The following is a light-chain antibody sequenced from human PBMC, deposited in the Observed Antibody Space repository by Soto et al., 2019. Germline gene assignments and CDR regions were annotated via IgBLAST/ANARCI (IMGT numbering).Light chain of an antibody. CDR2: DVS. CDR3: SSYTSSSTLGYV. J-gene: IGLJ1*01. V-gene: IGLV2-14*03. Sequence: QSALTQPASVSGSPGQSITISCTGTSSDVGGYNYVSWYQQHPGKAPKLMIYDVSNRPSGVPNRFSGSKSGNTASLTISGLQAEDEAEYYCSSYTSSSTLGYVFGTGTKVTVL. CDR1: SSDVGGYNY.